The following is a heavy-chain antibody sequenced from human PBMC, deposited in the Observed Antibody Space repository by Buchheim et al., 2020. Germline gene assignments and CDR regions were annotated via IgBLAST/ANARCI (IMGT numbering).Heavy chain of an antibody. CDR3: ARAGYCSSTSCHPYYYYGMDV. D-gene: IGHD2-2*01. CDR2: IYYSGST. J-gene: IGHJ6*02. V-gene: IGHV4-31*03. CDR1: GGSISSGGYY. Sequence: QVQLQESGPGLVKPSQTLSLTCTVSGGSISSGGYYWSWIRQHPGKGLEWIGYIYYSGSTYYNPSLKSRVTISVDTSKNQFSLKLSSVTAADTAVYYSARAGYCSSTSCHPYYYYGMDVWGQGTT.